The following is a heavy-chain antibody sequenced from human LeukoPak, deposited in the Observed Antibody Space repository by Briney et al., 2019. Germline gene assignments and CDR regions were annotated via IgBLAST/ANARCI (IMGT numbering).Heavy chain of an antibody. CDR2: ISSSGSTI. V-gene: IGHV3-11*01. Sequence: GGPLRLSCAASGFTFSDYYMSWIRQAPGKGLEWVSYISSSGSTIYYADSVKGRFTISRDNAKNSLYLQMNSLRAEDTAVYYCARAGDYVSPPYFDYWGQGTLVTVSS. CDR3: ARAGDYVSPPYFDY. D-gene: IGHD4-17*01. CDR1: GFTFSDYY. J-gene: IGHJ4*02.